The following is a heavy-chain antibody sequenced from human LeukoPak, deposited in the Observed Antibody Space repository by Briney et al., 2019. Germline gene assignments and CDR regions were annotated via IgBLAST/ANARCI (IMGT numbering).Heavy chain of an antibody. V-gene: IGHV1-3*01. D-gene: IGHD2-15*01. CDR3: AKVPKDAYSGTPPCFQH. Sequence: ASVKVSCKASGYTFTSYAMHWVRQAPGQRLEWMGWINAGNGNTKYSQKFQGRVTITRDTSASTAYMELSSLRSEDTAVYYCAKVPKDAYSGTPPCFQHWGQGTLVTVSS. J-gene: IGHJ1*01. CDR1: GYTFTSYA. CDR2: INAGNGNT.